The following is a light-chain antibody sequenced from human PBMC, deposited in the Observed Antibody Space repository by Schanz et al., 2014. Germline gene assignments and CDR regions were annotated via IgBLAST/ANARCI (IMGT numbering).Light chain of an antibody. CDR3: AAWDDSLGAHVV. V-gene: IGLV1-44*01. J-gene: IGLJ2*01. CDR2: SNV. Sequence: QSVLTQPPSASGTPGQRVTISCSGSSSNIGANTVSWYQQVPGTAPKVVIYSNVQRPSGVPDRFSGSKSGTSASLAISGLRSEDEADYYCAAWDDSLGAHVVFGGGTKLTVL. CDR1: SSNIGANT.